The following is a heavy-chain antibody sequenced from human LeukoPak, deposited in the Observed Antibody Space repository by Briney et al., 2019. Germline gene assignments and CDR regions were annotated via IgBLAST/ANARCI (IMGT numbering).Heavy chain of an antibody. CDR1: GFTSSSYW. J-gene: IGHJ4*02. D-gene: IGHD3-16*02. CDR2: INTDGSTI. CDR3: ARAGSYRFDY. V-gene: IGHV3-74*03. Sequence: GGSLRLSCAPSGFTSSSYWMHWIRQAPGKGLEWVSRINTDGSTITYADSVKGRFTISRDNARNTLYLQMNSLRDEDTAVYYCARAGSYRFDYWGQGTLVTVSS.